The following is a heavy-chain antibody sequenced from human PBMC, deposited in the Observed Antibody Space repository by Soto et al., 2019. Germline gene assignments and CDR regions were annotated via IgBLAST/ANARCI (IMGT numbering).Heavy chain of an antibody. Sequence: QVQLQESGPGLVKPSETLSLTCTVSGGSISNYYWSWIRQPPGKGLEWIGYIYSSGRTNYNPSLKSRATISVDTSKNQFSLKLSSVTAADTAVYYCARHPTVTEYYFDYWGQGTLVTVSS. J-gene: IGHJ4*02. D-gene: IGHD4-17*01. CDR3: ARHPTVTEYYFDY. CDR1: GGSISNYY. CDR2: IYSSGRT. V-gene: IGHV4-59*08.